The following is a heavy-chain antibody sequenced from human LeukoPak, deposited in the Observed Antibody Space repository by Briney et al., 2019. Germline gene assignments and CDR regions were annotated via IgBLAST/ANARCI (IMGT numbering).Heavy chain of an antibody. V-gene: IGHV3-23*01. Sequence: RGSLRLSCAASGFTFSSYAMSWVRQAPGKGLEWVSGIGDTGGNTFYADSVKGRFTISRDNSKNTLSLQMNSLRAEDTAVYYCAKDHGAGSFYNHPDYWGQGTLVTVSS. CDR3: AKDHGAGSFYNHPDY. CDR2: IGDTGGNT. CDR1: GFTFSSYA. J-gene: IGHJ4*02. D-gene: IGHD3-10*01.